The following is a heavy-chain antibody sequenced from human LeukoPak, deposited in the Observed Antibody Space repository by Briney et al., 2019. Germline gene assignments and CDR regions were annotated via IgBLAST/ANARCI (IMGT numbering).Heavy chain of an antibody. J-gene: IGHJ6*03. V-gene: IGHV4-4*07. CDR3: AREAYYYGSGSYYPPSTYYYMDV. CDR1: GGSISSYY. Sequence: PSETLSLTCTVSGGSISSYYWSWIRQPAGKGLEWIGRIYTSGSTNYNPSLKSRVTMSVDTSKNQFSLRLSSVTAADTAVYYCAREAYYYGSGSYYPPSTYYYMDVWGKGTTVTISS. D-gene: IGHD3-10*01. CDR2: IYTSGST.